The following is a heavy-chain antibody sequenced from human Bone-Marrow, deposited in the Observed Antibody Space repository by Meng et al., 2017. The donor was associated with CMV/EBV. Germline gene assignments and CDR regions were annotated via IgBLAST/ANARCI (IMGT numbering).Heavy chain of an antibody. CDR3: ASWGSITIFGVANPYYYGMDV. Sequence: GESLKISCAASGFTFSSYEMNWVRQAPGKGLEWVSYISSSGSTIYYADSVKGRFTISRDNAKNSLYLQMNSLRAEDTAVYYCASWGSITIFGVANPYYYGMDVWGQGTTVTVSS. CDR1: GFTFSSYE. D-gene: IGHD3-3*01. J-gene: IGHJ6*02. V-gene: IGHV3-48*03. CDR2: ISSSGSTI.